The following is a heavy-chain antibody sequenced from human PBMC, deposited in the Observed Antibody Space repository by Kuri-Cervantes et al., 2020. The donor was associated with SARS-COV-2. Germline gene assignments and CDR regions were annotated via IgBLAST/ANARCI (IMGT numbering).Heavy chain of an antibody. CDR3: ARDHCSSTSCYL. Sequence: GGSLRLSCAASGFTFSSYSMNWVRQAPGKGLEWVSSISSSRSYIYYADSVKGRFTISRDNAKNSLYLQMNSPRAVDTAVYYCARDHCSSTSCYLWGQGTMVTVSS. CDR2: ISSSRSYI. J-gene: IGHJ3*01. D-gene: IGHD2-2*01. CDR1: GFTFSSYS. V-gene: IGHV3-21*01.